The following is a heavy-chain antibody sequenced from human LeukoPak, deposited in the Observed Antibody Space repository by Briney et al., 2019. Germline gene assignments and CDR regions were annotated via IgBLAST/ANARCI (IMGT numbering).Heavy chain of an antibody. CDR2: ISAYNGNT. CDR3: AREVDYDSSGYYRFDY. D-gene: IGHD3-22*01. J-gene: IGHJ4*02. Sequence: ASVKVSCKASGYTXINYGISWVRQAPGQGLEWMGWISAYNGNTNSAQKFQGRVTMTTDTSTSTAYMELRSLRSDDTAVYYCAREVDYDSSGYYRFDYWGQGTLVTVSS. V-gene: IGHV1-18*01. CDR1: GYTXINYG.